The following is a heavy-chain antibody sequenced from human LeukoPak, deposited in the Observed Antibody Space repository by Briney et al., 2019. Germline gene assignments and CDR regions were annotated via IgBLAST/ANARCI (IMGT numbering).Heavy chain of an antibody. D-gene: IGHD2-15*01. CDR1: GFTFSSYA. Sequence: PGASLRLSCAASGFTFSSYAMSWVRQAPGKGLEWVSAISGSGGSTYYADSVKGRFTISRDNAKNSLYLQMNSLRAEDTALYHCARRQSRSGGSCDIWGQGTMVTVSS. CDR3: ARRQSRSGGSCDI. J-gene: IGHJ3*02. CDR2: ISGSGGST. V-gene: IGHV3-23*01.